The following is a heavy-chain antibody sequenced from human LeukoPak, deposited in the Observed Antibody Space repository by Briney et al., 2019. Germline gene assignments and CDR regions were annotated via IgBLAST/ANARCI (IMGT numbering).Heavy chain of an antibody. D-gene: IGHD3-3*01. J-gene: IGHJ4*02. CDR2: IWYDGGNQ. Sequence: GLTLRLSCAASGFTFSNYCMHWVRQAPGKGLEGVAVIWYDGGNQYYSDFVKGRFTISRDNSRDTLYLQMNSLRAEDTAVYYCAGDTVPFLEWLLPPGDFWGQGTLVTVSS. CDR3: AGDTVPFLEWLLPPGDF. CDR1: GFTFSNYC. V-gene: IGHV3-33*01.